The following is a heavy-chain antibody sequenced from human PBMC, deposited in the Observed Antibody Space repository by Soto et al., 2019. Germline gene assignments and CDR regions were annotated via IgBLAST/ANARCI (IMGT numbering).Heavy chain of an antibody. D-gene: IGHD3-3*02. CDR1: GFTFSNSA. Sequence: GGSLRLSCAASGFTFSNSAMGWARQAPGKGLEWVSAISESGATTLYADSVKGRFTISRDNFKNTLYLQMNSLRGEDTAIYYCSKQLAKGTALYDYWGQGTLVTLSS. CDR2: ISESGATT. J-gene: IGHJ4*02. V-gene: IGHV3-23*01. CDR3: SKQLAKGTALYDY.